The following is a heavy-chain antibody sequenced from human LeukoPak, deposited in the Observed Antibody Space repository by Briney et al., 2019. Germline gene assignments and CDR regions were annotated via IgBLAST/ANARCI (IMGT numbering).Heavy chain of an antibody. D-gene: IGHD5-24*01. V-gene: IGHV3-23*01. J-gene: IGHJ4*02. CDR3: ASLYNHYGDY. CDR2: IIGTGDST. Sequence: PGGSLRLSCAASGFTFRNHGMSWVRQAPGKGLEWVSGIIGTGDSTFYADPVKGRFTISRDNSRNTLYLHMNSLRVDDTAVYYCASLYNHYGDYWGQGALVAVSS. CDR1: GFTFRNHG.